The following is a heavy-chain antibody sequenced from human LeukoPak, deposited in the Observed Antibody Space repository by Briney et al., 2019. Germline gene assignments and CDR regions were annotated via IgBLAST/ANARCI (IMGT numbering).Heavy chain of an antibody. Sequence: ASVKVSCKVSGYTLTELSMHWVRQAPGKGLEWMGGFDPEDGETIYAQKFQGRVTMTEDTSTDTAYMELSNLRSVDTAVYYCATVPYSSSSGAFDYWGQGTLVTVST. CDR3: ATVPYSSSSGAFDY. CDR1: GYTLTELS. CDR2: FDPEDGET. J-gene: IGHJ4*02. D-gene: IGHD6-6*01. V-gene: IGHV1-24*01.